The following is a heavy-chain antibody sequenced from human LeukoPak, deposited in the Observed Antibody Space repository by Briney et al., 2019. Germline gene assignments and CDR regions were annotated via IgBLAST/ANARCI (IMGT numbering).Heavy chain of an antibody. CDR3: VTGYYDSSGYYHGRGAFDI. D-gene: IGHD3-22*01. CDR2: IIPIFGTA. J-gene: IGHJ3*02. CDR1: GGTFSSYA. Sequence: SVKVSCKASGGTFSSYAISWVRQAPGQGLEWMGWIIPIFGTANYAQKFQGRVTITTDESTRTAYMELSSLRSEDTAVYYCVTGYYDSSGYYHGRGAFDIWGQGTMVTVSS. V-gene: IGHV1-69*05.